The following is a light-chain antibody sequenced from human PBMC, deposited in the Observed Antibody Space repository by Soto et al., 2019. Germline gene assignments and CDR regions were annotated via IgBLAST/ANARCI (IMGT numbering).Light chain of an antibody. V-gene: IGKV3-20*01. CDR3: QQYAKSPLT. Sequence: EIVLTQSPGTLSLSPGESATLSCRASQSVSRNYLAWYQQKPGQAPRLLIYDASSRATGIPDRFSGSGSETDFSLTISRLEAEDFAVYHGQQYAKSPLTFGGGTKLEIK. CDR2: DAS. CDR1: QSVSRNY. J-gene: IGKJ4*01.